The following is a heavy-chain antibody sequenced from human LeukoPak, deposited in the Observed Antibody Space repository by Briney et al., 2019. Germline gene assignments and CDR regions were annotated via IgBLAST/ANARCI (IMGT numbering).Heavy chain of an antibody. CDR1: GCSISNYY. Sequence: PSDTLSLSCTVAGCSISNYYCSWIQQPAGELVELIRLNYSSGTTNNHPPIKRRATMSENTYKNLSPMMLSSVTAADTAVYYCARDVVSGSYHPNWFDPWGQGTLVTVSS. CDR2: NYSSGTT. D-gene: IGHD3-16*02. V-gene: IGHV4-4*07. CDR3: ARDVVSGSYHPNWFDP. J-gene: IGHJ5*02.